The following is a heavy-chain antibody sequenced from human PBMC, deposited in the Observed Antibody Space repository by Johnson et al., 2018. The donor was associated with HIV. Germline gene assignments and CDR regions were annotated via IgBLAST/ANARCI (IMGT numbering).Heavy chain of an antibody. Sequence: QVQLVESGGGLVKPGGSLRLSCTASGFTFSDYYMTWIRQAPGKGLDWVSYISSSGGSTYYADSVKGRFTISRDNSKNTLYLQMDSLRAEDTGVYYCASDYNFWSGRPDSFDVWGQGTTVTVSS. D-gene: IGHD3-3*01. V-gene: IGHV3-11*04. J-gene: IGHJ3*01. CDR1: GFTFSDYY. CDR3: ASDYNFWSGRPDSFDV. CDR2: ISSSGGST.